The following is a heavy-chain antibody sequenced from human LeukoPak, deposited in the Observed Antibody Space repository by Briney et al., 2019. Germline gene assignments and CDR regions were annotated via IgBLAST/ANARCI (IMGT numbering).Heavy chain of an antibody. D-gene: IGHD1-26*01. V-gene: IGHV3-21*01. Sequence: GGSLRLSCAASGFTFSSYNMNWVRQAPGKGLEWVSSISSSSSYIYYADSVKSRFTISRDNAKNSLYLQMNSLRAEDTAVYYCARDLDFMWELRSDAFDIWGQGTMVTVSS. CDR3: ARDLDFMWELRSDAFDI. CDR1: GFTFSSYN. CDR2: ISSSSSYI. J-gene: IGHJ3*02.